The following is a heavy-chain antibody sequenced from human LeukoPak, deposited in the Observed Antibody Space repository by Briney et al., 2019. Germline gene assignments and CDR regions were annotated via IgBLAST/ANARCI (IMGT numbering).Heavy chain of an antibody. D-gene: IGHD5-18*01. J-gene: IGHJ3*02. Sequence: SETLSLTCAVYGGSFSGYYWSWIRQPPGKGLEWIGEINHSGSTNYNPSLKSRVTISVDTSKNQFSLKLSSVTAADTAVYYCARDTAMVTYAFDIWGQGTMVTVSS. CDR1: GGSFSGYY. CDR2: INHSGST. V-gene: IGHV4-34*09. CDR3: ARDTAMVTYAFDI.